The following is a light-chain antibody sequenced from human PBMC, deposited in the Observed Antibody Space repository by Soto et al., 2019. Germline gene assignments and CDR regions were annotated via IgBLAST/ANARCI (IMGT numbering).Light chain of an antibody. CDR1: SGHSSYA. Sequence: SLGASVKLTCTLSSGHSSYAIAWHQQQPEKGPRYLMKLNSDGSHSKGDGIPDRFSGSSSGAERYLTISSLQSEDEADYYCQTWGTGIHVVFGGGTKVTVL. J-gene: IGLJ2*01. CDR2: LNSDGSH. V-gene: IGLV4-69*01. CDR3: QTWGTGIHVV.